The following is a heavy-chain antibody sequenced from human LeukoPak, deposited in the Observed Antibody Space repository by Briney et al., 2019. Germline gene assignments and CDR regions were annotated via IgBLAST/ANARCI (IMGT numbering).Heavy chain of an antibody. CDR3: ARNVSRGEPGGAFDM. CDR2: IYYSGST. V-gene: IGHV4-39*01. D-gene: IGHD3-16*01. Sequence: SETLSLTCTVSGGAISGRRDYWGWIRQPPGKGLEWIASIYYSGSTHYNPSLKSRVTISVDTSRNQFSLELRTAIAADTAMYYCARNVSRGEPGGAFDMWGQGTMVTVSS. CDR1: GGAISGRRDY. J-gene: IGHJ3*02.